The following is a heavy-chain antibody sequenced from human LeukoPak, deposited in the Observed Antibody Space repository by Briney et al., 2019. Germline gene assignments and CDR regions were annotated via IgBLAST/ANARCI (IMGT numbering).Heavy chain of an antibody. Sequence: VASVKVSCKASGGTFSSYAISWVRQAPGQGLEWMGRIIPILGIANYAQKFQGRVTITADKSTSTAYMELSSLRSDDTAVYFCTRSSGKIDYWGQGTQVTVSS. D-gene: IGHD6-19*01. CDR1: GGTFSSYA. CDR3: TRSSGKIDY. CDR2: IIPILGIA. J-gene: IGHJ4*02. V-gene: IGHV1-69*04.